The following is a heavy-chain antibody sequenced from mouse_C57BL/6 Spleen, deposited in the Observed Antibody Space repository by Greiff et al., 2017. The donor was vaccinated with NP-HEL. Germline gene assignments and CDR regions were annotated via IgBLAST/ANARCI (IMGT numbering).Heavy chain of an antibody. V-gene: IGHV5-17*01. J-gene: IGHJ1*03. CDR2: ISSGGSTI. CDR1: GFTFSDYG. Sequence: EVHLVESGGGLVKPGGSLKLSCAASGFTFSDYGMHWVRQAPGKGLEWVAYISSGGSTIYYAATVKGRFTITRDNAKNALFLQMTSLRSEDTAMYCCATGYYGSSPYWYFDVWGTGTTVTVSS. CDR3: ATGYYGSSPYWYFDV. D-gene: IGHD1-1*01.